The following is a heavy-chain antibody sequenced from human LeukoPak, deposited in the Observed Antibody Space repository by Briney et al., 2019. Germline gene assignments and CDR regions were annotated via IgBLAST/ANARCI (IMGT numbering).Heavy chain of an antibody. CDR2: INPSGGST. CDR3: ARDELVLWFGEPNYYYGMDV. V-gene: IGHV1-46*01. D-gene: IGHD3-10*01. CDR1: GYTFTSYY. J-gene: IGHJ6*02. Sequence: GASVKVSCKASGYTFTSYYMHWVRQAPGQGPEWMGIINPSGGSTSYAQKFQGRVTMTRDTSTSTVYMELSSLRSEDTAVYYCARDELVLWFGEPNYYYGMDVWGQGTTVTVSS.